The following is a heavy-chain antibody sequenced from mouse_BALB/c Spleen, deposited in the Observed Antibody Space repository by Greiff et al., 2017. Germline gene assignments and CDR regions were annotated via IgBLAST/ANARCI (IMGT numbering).Heavy chain of an antibody. Sequence: EVQGVESGGGLVKPGGSLKLSCAASGFTFSSYAMSWVRQSPEKRLEWVAEISSGGSYTYYPDTVTGRFTISRDNAKNTLYLEMSSLRSEDTAMYYCARGDSSGSAWFAYWGQGTLVTVSA. D-gene: IGHD3-2*01. CDR3: ARGDSSGSAWFAY. CDR2: ISSGGSYT. V-gene: IGHV5-9-4*01. CDR1: GFTFSSYA. J-gene: IGHJ3*01.